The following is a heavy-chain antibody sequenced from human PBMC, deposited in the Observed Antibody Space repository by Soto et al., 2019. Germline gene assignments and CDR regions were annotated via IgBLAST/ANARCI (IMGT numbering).Heavy chain of an antibody. CDR1: GGTFSNSA. J-gene: IGHJ6*02. D-gene: IGHD1-1*01. Sequence: QVQLEQSGAEVKKPGSSVKVSCKTSGGTFSNSAISWVRQAPGQGLEWMGGIMPIFRTPDYAQKFQDRVTVTADESTSTVYRELRGLRSDDTAVYYCARDKDRLQLGGNYYYILDVWGQGTTVTVSS. V-gene: IGHV1-69*12. CDR2: IMPIFRTP. CDR3: ARDKDRLQLGGNYYYILDV.